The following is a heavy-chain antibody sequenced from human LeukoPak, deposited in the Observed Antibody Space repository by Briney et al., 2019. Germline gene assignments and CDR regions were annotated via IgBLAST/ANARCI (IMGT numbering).Heavy chain of an antibody. CDR3: AKDSSSGNGIWYFDI. V-gene: IGHV3-23*01. Sequence: GGSLRLSCAASGFTFSTYAMSWVRQSPGQGLEWVSAISNTGGNTYYADSVRGRFTMSRDNSKNTLYLRMNSLRAEDTAVYYCAKDSSSGNGIWYFDIWGRGTLVTVSS. CDR2: ISNTGGNT. J-gene: IGHJ2*01. D-gene: IGHD3-10*01. CDR1: GFTFSTYA.